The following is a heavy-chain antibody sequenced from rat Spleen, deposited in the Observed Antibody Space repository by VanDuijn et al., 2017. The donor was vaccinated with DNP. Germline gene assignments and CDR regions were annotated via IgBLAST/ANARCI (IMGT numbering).Heavy chain of an antibody. CDR1: GFTFSDYN. J-gene: IGHJ1*01. CDR2: ISTSGGST. Sequence: EVQLVESGGGLVQPGRSLKLSCAASGFTFSDYNMAWVRQSPTKGREWVATISTSGGSTYYRDSVKCRFTVSRENAKSTLYLQMDSLRSEETATYYCSRRCYYGSYWYFDFWGPGTMVTVSS. V-gene: IGHV5S23*01. CDR3: SRRCYYGSYWYFDF. D-gene: IGHD1-6*01.